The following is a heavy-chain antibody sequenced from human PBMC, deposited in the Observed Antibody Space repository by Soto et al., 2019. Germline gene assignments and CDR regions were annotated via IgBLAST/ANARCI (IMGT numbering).Heavy chain of an antibody. CDR3: ARSEMAAISGRSVQH. D-gene: IGHD5-12*01. J-gene: IGHJ1*01. CDR2: IYWDDDK. CDR1: GFSLSTSKMC. Sequence: QITLKESGPTLVKPTQTLTLTCTFSGFSLSTSKMCVGWIRQPPGKALEWLALIYWDDDKRYSPSLKSRLTIVKDTSRNQVVLTLTNRDPVDTATYDCARSEMAAISGRSVQHWGQGTLVTVSS. V-gene: IGHV2-5*02.